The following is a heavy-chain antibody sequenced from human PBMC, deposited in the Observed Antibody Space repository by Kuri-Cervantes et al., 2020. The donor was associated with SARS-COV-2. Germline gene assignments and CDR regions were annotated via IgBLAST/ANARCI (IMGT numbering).Heavy chain of an antibody. V-gene: IGHV3-9*01. J-gene: IGHJ4*02. CDR1: GFTFDDYA. CDR2: ISWNSGSI. Sequence: SLKISCAASGFTFDDYAMHWVRQAPGKGLEWVSGISWNSGSIGYADSVKGRFTISGDNAKNSLYLQMNSLRAEDTALYYCAQDIIAAAGMTIDYWGQGTLVTVSS. D-gene: IGHD6-13*01. CDR3: AQDIIAAAGMTIDY.